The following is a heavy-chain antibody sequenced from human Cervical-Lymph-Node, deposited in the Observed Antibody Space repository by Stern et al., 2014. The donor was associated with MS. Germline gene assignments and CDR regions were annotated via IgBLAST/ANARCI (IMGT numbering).Heavy chain of an antibody. J-gene: IGHJ5*02. V-gene: IGHV1-69*01. CDR3: ARGGGDNWFDP. CDR2: VIAFGVHA. D-gene: IGHD3-16*01. CDR1: GG. Sequence: QLVKSGAEVKKPGSSVKISFKSSGGISWVRQAPGQGLEWMGGVIAFGVHANYGHKCKGRFTITAEQSTNTGYLEVRNLKPDATAVYYCARGGGDNWFDPWGQGTLVTVSS.